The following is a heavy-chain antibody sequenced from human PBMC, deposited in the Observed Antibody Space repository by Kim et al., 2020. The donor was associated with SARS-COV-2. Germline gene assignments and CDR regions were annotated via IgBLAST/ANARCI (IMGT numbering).Heavy chain of an antibody. J-gene: IGHJ6*02. Sequence: GGSLRLSCAASGFTFSSYAMHWVRQAPGKGLEWVAVISYDGSNKYYADSVKGRFTISRDNSKNTLYLQMNSLRAEETAVYYCARDFGKPVVVAAIFHYYGMDVWGPGTTVTVSS. D-gene: IGHD2-15*01. CDR2: ISYDGSNK. CDR3: ARDFGKPVVVAAIFHYYGMDV. CDR1: GFTFSSYA. V-gene: IGHV3-30*04.